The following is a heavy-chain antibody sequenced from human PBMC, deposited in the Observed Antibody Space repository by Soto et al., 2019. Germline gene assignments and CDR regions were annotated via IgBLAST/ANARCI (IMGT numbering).Heavy chain of an antibody. V-gene: IGHV4-39*07. Sequence: PSETLSLTCTVSGGSISSSSYYWGWIRQPPGKGLEWIGSIYYSGSTYYNPSLKSRVTMSLDTSRNQFSLSLSSVTAADTAIYFCARYSPPKKSYDSNPGWFDPWGQGTLVTVSS. CDR1: GGSISSSSYY. D-gene: IGHD3-22*01. J-gene: IGHJ5*02. CDR3: ARYSPPKKSYDSNPGWFDP. CDR2: IYYSGST.